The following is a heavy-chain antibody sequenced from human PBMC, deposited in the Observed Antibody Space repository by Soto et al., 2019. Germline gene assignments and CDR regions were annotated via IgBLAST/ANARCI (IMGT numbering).Heavy chain of an antibody. V-gene: IGHV1-18*01. CDR3: ARVLGLAASALDY. CDR2: ISAYNGNT. J-gene: IGHJ4*01. CDR1: GYTFTSYG. D-gene: IGHD6-13*01. Sequence: QVQLVQSGAEVKKPGASVKVSCKASGYTFTSYGISWVRQAPGQGLEWMGWISAYNGNTNYAQKFQGRVTMTTDTPTMTAYMKMRSLTSNDTAVYYCARVLGLAASALDYWGQGTLVTVYS.